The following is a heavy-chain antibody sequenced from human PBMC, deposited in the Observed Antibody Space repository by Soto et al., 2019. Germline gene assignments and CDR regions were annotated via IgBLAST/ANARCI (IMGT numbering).Heavy chain of an antibody. J-gene: IGHJ4*02. CDR1: GFTFSNYA. CDR3: AKDQGSSWYEIDY. Sequence: EVQLLESGGGLVQPGGSLRLSCAASGFTFSNYAVTWVRQAPGKGLEWVSTISGSGGSTYYADSVKGRFTISRDNSKNTLSLQMNSLRAEDTAVYYRAKDQGSSWYEIDYWGQGTLVTVSS. V-gene: IGHV3-23*01. CDR2: ISGSGGST. D-gene: IGHD6-13*01.